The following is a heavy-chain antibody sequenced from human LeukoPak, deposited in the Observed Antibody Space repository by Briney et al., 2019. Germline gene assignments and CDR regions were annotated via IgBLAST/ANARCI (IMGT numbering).Heavy chain of an antibody. CDR2: ISAYNGNT. CDR3: ARTGHYQFDS. J-gene: IGHJ4*02. CDR1: GYSFTSFG. V-gene: IGHV1-18*01. Sequence: ASVKVSCKASGYSFTSFGISWVRQAPGQGLEWMGWISAYNGNTRSAQKFQGRVTMTTDTSTSTAYMELRSLTSDDTAVYFCARTGHYQFDSWGQGTLVTVSS. D-gene: IGHD3-9*01.